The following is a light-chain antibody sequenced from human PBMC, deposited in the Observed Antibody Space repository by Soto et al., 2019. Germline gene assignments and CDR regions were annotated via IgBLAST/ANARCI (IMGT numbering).Light chain of an antibody. CDR2: GTS. V-gene: IGKV3-20*01. CDR3: QQYGASPLT. J-gene: IGKJ4*01. Sequence: EIVLTQSPGTLALSPGETATLSCRTSQSVDTKYLAWYQQKPGQAPRLLIYGTSRRAPASPDRISGSGSGTDFTLTISRLEPEDFAVYYGQQYGASPLTFGGGTKVEIK. CDR1: QSVDTKY.